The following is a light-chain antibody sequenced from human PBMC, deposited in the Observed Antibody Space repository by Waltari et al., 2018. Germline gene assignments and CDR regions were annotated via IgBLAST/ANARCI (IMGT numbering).Light chain of an antibody. CDR2: ANP. J-gene: IGLJ2*01. V-gene: IGLV1-40*01. CDR1: SSNIGAGYD. CDR3: QSFDSSLTGSDVV. Sequence: QSVLTQPPSVSGAPGQRVTISCTGSSSNIGAGYDVHWYQQLPGTAPKLLIYANPNRPSGVPGRFSGSKSGTSASLAISGLQAEDEADYYCQSFDSSLTGSDVVFGGGTKLTVL.